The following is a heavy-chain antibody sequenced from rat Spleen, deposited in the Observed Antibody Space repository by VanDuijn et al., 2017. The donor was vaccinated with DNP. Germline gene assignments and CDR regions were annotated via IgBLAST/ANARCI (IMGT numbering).Heavy chain of an antibody. CDR1: GFTLSDYY. D-gene: IGHD4-1*01. V-gene: IGHV5-22*01. J-gene: IGHJ2*01. Sequence: EVQLVESGGGLVQPGGSLKLSCAASGFTLSDYYMAWVRQAPTKGLDWVAYINYGGGTTYNGDSVKGRFTISRDDAKNTLYLQINSLRSEDMATYYCARHVLPLRVWDYWGQGVMVTVSS. CDR2: INYGGGTT. CDR3: ARHVLPLRVWDY.